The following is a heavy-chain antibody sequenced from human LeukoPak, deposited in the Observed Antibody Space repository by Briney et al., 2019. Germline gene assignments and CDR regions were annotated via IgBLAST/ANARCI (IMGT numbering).Heavy chain of an antibody. V-gene: IGHV4-4*02. CDR1: GGSISSDNW. CDR3: ARPLDTTFFNAFDI. CDR2: IYHSGST. Sequence: SETLSLTCAVSGGSISSDNWWSWVRQPPGKGLEWIGEIYHSGSTNYNPSLQSRVTISVDKSNNHFSLRLTSVTAADTAVYYCARPLDTTFFNAFDIWGQGAMVTVSS. D-gene: IGHD2/OR15-2a*01. J-gene: IGHJ3*02.